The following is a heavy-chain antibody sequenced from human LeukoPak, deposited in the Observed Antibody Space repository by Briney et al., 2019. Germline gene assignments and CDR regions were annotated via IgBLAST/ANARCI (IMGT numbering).Heavy chain of an antibody. V-gene: IGHV3-7*01. J-gene: IGHJ4*02. CDR3: ARDYYDSSGYSYYFDY. CDR2: IKQDGSEK. D-gene: IGHD3-22*01. Sequence: GGSLRLSCAASGFTFRNYWMSWVRQAPGKGLEWVANIKQDGSEKYYVDSVKGRFTISRDNAKNSLYLQMNSLRAEDTAVYYCARDYYDSSGYSYYFDYWGQGTLVTVSS. CDR1: GFTFRNYW.